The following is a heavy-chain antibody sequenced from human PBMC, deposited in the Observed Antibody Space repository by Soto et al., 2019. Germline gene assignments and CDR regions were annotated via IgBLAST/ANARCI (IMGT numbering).Heavy chain of an antibody. CDR2: ISWNSGSI. V-gene: IGHV3-9*01. Sequence: EVQLVESGGGLVQPGRSLRLSCAASGFTFDDYAMHWVRQAPGKGLEWVSGISWNSGSIGYADSVKGRFTISRDNAKNSLYLHMNSLRAEDTALYYCAKDPHYGSGSYYKGLAFDYWGQGTLVTVSS. D-gene: IGHD3-10*01. CDR1: GFTFDDYA. CDR3: AKDPHYGSGSYYKGLAFDY. J-gene: IGHJ4*02.